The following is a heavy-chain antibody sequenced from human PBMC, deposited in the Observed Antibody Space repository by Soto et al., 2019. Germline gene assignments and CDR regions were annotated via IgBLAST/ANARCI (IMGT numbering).Heavy chain of an antibody. CDR1: GFTFYSFA. V-gene: IGHV3-48*02. CDR2: ISSSSSTI. Sequence: GGSLRLSCAASGFTFYSFAMNWVRQAPGKGLEWVSYISSSSSTIYYADSVKGRFTISRDNAKNSLYLQMNSLRDEDTAVYYCARESAALNWFDPWGQGTLVTVS. CDR3: ARESAALNWFDP. D-gene: IGHD2-2*01. J-gene: IGHJ5*02.